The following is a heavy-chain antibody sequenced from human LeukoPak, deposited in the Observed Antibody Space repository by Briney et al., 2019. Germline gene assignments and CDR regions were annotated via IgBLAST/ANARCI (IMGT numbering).Heavy chain of an antibody. CDR1: GFTFSGYG. CDR3: AKESEGASPAY. Sequence: GGSLRLSCVVSGFTFSGYGLSWVRQTPGKGLEWVSATSYSGDGAYYADSVRGRFTAPRDSSTNTYYLQMDSLRAEDTAVYYCAKESEGASPAYWGRGTLVTVSS. CDR2: TSYSGDGA. J-gene: IGHJ4*02. D-gene: IGHD3-16*01. V-gene: IGHV3-23*01.